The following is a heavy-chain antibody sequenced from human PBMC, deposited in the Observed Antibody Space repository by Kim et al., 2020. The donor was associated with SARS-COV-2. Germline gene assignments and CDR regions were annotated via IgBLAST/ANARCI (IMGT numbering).Heavy chain of an antibody. J-gene: IGHJ4*02. Sequence: GGSLRLSCVASGFPFSSYTFSWVRQAPGKGLEWIAYIGSVPTDIHYADSVKGRLTISRDNDKDSIYLQMSNLRDEDTAVYYCARRDGGWFHFWGQGTLVTVSS. CDR3: ARRDGGWFHF. D-gene: IGHD6-19*01. CDR1: GFPFSSYT. CDR2: IGSVPTDI. V-gene: IGHV3-48*02.